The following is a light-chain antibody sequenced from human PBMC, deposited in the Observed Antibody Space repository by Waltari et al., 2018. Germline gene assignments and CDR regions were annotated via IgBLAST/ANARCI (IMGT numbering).Light chain of an antibody. CDR3: QQYHTYKM. CDR2: DAS. CDR1: QSIIGR. Sequence: DIQMTQSPSTLSASIGDRVTITCRASQSIIGRLAWYQPKPGKAPKLLICDASSLEYGVPSRFSGSGYGTEFTLTISSLQPDDSATYYCQQYHTYKMFGQGTKVEI. J-gene: IGKJ1*01. V-gene: IGKV1-5*01.